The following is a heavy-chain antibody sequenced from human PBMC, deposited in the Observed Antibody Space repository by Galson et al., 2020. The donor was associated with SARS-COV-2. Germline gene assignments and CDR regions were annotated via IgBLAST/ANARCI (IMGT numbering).Heavy chain of an antibody. CDR2: IDWDDDK. CDR3: ARTTTVTTSYYFDS. D-gene: IGHD4-17*01. J-gene: IGHJ4*02. Sequence: SGPTLVKPTQTLTLTCTFPGFSLSTRGVCVSWIRQPPGKALEWLARIDWDDDKYYSSSLKTRLTISKDTSKNQVVLTMTNMAPVDTATYYCARTTTVTTSYYFDSWAQGTLVTVSS. V-gene: IGHV2-70*11. CDR1: GFSLSTRGVC.